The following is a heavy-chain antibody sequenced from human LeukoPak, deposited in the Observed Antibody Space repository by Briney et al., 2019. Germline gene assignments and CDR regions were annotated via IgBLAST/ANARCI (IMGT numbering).Heavy chain of an antibody. CDR3: ARDRYLESGSTYNWFDP. Sequence: ASVKVSCKASGYTFTSYYMHWVRQAPGQGLEWMGIINPSGGSTSYAQKFQGRVTMTRDMSTSTVYMELSSLRSEDTAVYYCARDRYLESGSTYNWFDPWGQGTLVTVSS. CDR1: GYTFTSYY. J-gene: IGHJ5*02. D-gene: IGHD3-10*01. V-gene: IGHV1-46*01. CDR2: INPSGGST.